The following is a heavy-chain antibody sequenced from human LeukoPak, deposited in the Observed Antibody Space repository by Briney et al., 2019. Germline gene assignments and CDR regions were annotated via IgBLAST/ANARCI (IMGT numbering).Heavy chain of an antibody. J-gene: IGHJ4*02. V-gene: IGHV3-30*04. CDR1: GFTFSSYA. CDR3: ARGYSYGSDY. Sequence: GRSLRLSCAAFGFTFSSYAMHWVRQAPGKGLEWVAVISYDGSNKYYADSVKGRFTISRDNSKNTLYLQMNSLRAEDTAVYYCARGYSYGSDYWGQGTLVTDSS. D-gene: IGHD5-18*01. CDR2: ISYDGSNK.